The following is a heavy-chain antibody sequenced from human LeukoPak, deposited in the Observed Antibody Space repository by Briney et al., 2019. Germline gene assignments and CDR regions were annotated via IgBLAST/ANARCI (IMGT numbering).Heavy chain of an antibody. Sequence: GGSLRLSCAASEFTFSNYAIHWVRQAPGKGLEWVAVISYDGSNKQYADSVKGRFTISRDNSKNTLYLQMNSLRIEDMAFYYCAKGGRATRLDDAFDIWGQGTMVAVSS. CDR1: EFTFSNYA. CDR2: ISYDGSNK. J-gene: IGHJ3*02. V-gene: IGHV3-30-3*01. D-gene: IGHD6-6*01. CDR3: AKGGRATRLDDAFDI.